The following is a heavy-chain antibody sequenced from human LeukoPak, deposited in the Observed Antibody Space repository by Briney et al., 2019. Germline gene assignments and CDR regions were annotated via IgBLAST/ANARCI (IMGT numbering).Heavy chain of an antibody. CDR1: GFTFSSYA. CDR3: AELGITMIGGV. CDR2: ISSSGSTI. D-gene: IGHD3-10*02. V-gene: IGHV3-48*03. J-gene: IGHJ6*04. Sequence: GGSLRLSCAASGFTFSSYAMSWIRQAPGKGLEWVSYISSSGSTIYYADSVKGRFTISGDNAKNSLYLQMNSLRAEDTAVYYCAELGITMIGGVWGKGTTVTISS.